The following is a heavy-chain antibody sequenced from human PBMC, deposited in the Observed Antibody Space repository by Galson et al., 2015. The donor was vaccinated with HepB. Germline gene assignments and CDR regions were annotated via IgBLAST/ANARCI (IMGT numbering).Heavy chain of an antibody. Sequence: SETLSLTCAVSGGSISSSNWWSWVRQPPGKGLEWIGEIYHSGSTNYNPSLKSRVTISVDTSKNQFSLKLSSVTAADTAVYYCARMDRDGYNYYGLGDGVMAPPQKYYFDYWGQGTLVTVSS. D-gene: IGHD5-24*01. J-gene: IGHJ4*02. CDR2: IYHSGST. V-gene: IGHV4-4*02. CDR3: ARMDRDGYNYYGLGDGVMAPPQKYYFDY. CDR1: GGSISSSNW.